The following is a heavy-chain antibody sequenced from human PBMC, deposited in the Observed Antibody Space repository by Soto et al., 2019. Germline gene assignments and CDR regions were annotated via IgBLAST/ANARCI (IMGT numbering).Heavy chain of an antibody. Sequence: PSGTLSLTCTASGGSITSSYWSWIRRPPGKGLEWIAYIYDTGISGYTPSTSYNPSLKSRVTMSVDTSKSQFSLKLTSVTAADTAVYYCARGEDSFFYYGLDVWGQGITVTVSS. CDR2: IYDTGISGYTPST. V-gene: IGHV4-59*01. J-gene: IGHJ6*02. CDR1: GGSITSSY. D-gene: IGHD3-16*02. CDR3: ARGEDSFFYYGLDV.